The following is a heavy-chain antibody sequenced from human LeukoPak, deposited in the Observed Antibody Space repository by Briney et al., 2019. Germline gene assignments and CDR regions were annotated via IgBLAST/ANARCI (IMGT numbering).Heavy chain of an antibody. CDR1: GGSISSSTSSYY. D-gene: IGHD6-13*01. J-gene: IGHJ3*02. V-gene: IGHV4-39*01. CDR2: TYHSGPT. CDR3: ARRSSSSWSAFDI. Sequence: KPSETLSLTCSVSGGSISSSTSSYYCGWIRQPPGKGLELMGGTYHSGPTYYNPSLKSRVTITVDPSKNQFSLKLSSVTAADTAVYYCARRSSSSWSAFDIWGQGTMVTVSS.